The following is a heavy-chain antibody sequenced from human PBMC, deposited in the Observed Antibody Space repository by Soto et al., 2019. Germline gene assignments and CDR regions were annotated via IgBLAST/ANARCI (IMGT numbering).Heavy chain of an antibody. Sequence: SEKRSCKASGGTFSSYAISWVRQAPGQGLEWMGGIIPIFGTANYAQKFQGRVTITADESTSTAYMELSSLRSEDTAVYYCASKELAWRVAAGTGGWFDPWGQGTLVTGS. CDR3: ASKELAWRVAAGTGGWFDP. CDR2: IIPIFGTA. V-gene: IGHV1-69*13. D-gene: IGHD6-13*01. J-gene: IGHJ5*02. CDR1: GGTFSSYA.